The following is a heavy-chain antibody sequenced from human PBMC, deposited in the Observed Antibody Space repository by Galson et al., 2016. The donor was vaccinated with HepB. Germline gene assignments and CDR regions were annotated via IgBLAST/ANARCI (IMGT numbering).Heavy chain of an antibody. CDR1: GSTFTDYW. CDR2: IYPDDSDA. CDR3: ASQNYSPAPLPGESATRTPCLQGLSLNASDTAPYYWARQNYSPPPSPPSRNFDF. D-gene: IGHD4-11*01. Sequence: QSGAEVTKPGESLKISCKVSGSTFTDYWIGWVRQMPGKGLEWMGIIYPDDSDATYSPSFQGQVTFSVDKSISTAYLQWRSLKASDTATYYCASQNYSPAPLPGESATRTPCLQGLSLNASDTAPYYWARQNYSPPPSPPSRNFDFWGQGTLVTVSS. V-gene: IGHV5-51*01. J-gene: IGHJ4*02.